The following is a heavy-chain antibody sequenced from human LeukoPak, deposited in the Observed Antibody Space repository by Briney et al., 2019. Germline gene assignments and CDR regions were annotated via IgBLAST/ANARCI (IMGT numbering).Heavy chain of an antibody. J-gene: IGHJ5*02. CDR3: ARLRPQQLVLSAKEVNWFDP. V-gene: IGHV4-38-2*02. D-gene: IGHD6-13*01. Sequence: SETLSLTCTVSGYSISSGYYWSWIRQPPGKGLEWIGEINHSGSTNYNPSLKSRVTISVDTSKNQFSLKLSSVTAADTAVYYCARLRPQQLVLSAKEVNWFDPWGQGTLVTVSS. CDR2: INHSGST. CDR1: GYSISSGYY.